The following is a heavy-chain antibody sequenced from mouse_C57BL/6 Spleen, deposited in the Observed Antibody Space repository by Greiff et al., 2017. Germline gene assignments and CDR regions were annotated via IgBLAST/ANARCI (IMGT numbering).Heavy chain of an antibody. J-gene: IGHJ4*01. CDR2: IYPRDGST. CDR3: ARWYPLRDYAMDY. D-gene: IGHD1-1*01. CDR1: GYTFTSYD. Sequence: QVHVKQSGPELVKPGASVKLSCKASGYTFTSYDINWVKQRPGKGLEWIGWIYPRDGSTKYNEKFKGKATLTVDTSSSTAYMELHSLTSDDSAVYFCARWYPLRDYAMDYWGQGTSVTVSS. V-gene: IGHV1-85*01.